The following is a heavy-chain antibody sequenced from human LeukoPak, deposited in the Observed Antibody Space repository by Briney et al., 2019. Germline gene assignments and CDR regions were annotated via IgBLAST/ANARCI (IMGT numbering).Heavy chain of an antibody. Sequence: PGGSLRLSCAASGFTFSSYEMNWVRQAPGKGLEWVSYISSSGSTIYYADSVKGRFTISRDNAKNSPYLQMNSLRAEDTALYYCATIGTGDYCEDSWGQGTLVTVSS. CDR1: GFTFSSYE. CDR2: ISSSGSTI. J-gene: IGHJ4*02. V-gene: IGHV3-48*03. CDR3: ATIGTGDYCEDS. D-gene: IGHD3/OR15-3a*01.